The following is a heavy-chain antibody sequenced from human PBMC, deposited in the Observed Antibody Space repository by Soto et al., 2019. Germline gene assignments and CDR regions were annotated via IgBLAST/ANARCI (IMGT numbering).Heavy chain of an antibody. CDR1: GGSISSGGYS. CDR2: IHHSGST. V-gene: IGHV4-30-2*01. D-gene: IGHD7-27*01. Sequence: QLQLQESGSGLVKPSPTLSLTCAVSGGSISSGGYSWSWIRQPPGKGLEWIGYIHHSGSTYYNPSLKRRVTISVDRSKNQFSLKLSSVTAADTAVYYCARADWANWGPAGMDVWGQGTTVTVSS. CDR3: ARADWANWGPAGMDV. J-gene: IGHJ6*02.